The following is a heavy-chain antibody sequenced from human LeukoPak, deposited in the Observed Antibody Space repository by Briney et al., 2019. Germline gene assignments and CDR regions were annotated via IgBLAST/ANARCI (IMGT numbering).Heavy chain of an antibody. CDR1: GFTCSTYD. CDR2: IRIAGDT. D-gene: IGHD3-16*01. J-gene: IGHJ4*02. Sequence: GGSLRLSCAASGFTCSTYDMHWVHQATGKGLQWVSPIRIAGDTYYSGSVKGRFTISRDNAKNTLYLQMNSLRDEDTAVFYCARSRYDYIWGIDYWGQGTLVTISS. V-gene: IGHV3-13*01. CDR3: ARSRYDYIWGIDY.